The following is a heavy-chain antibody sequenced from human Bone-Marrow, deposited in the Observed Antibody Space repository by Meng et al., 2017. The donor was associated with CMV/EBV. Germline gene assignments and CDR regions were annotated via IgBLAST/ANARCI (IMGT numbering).Heavy chain of an antibody. V-gene: IGHV4-59*01. CDR3: PRGTYSTDYYFDY. J-gene: IGHJ4*02. CDR1: GGSISSYY. CDR2: IYYNGTT. Sequence: GSLRLSCTVSGGSISSYYWCWIRQPPGKGLEWMGYIYYNGTTNYNPSIKSRVTTSVDTSKSQYSLKLSSVTAADTAVYYCPRGTYSTDYYFDYWGQGTLVTVSS. D-gene: IGHD5-18*01.